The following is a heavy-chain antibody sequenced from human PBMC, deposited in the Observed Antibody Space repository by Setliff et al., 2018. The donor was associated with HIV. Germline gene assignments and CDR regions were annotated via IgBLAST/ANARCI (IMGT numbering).Heavy chain of an antibody. V-gene: IGHV3-20*04. CDR3: ARDATRGGDMDV. J-gene: IGHJ6*03. CDR2: VDWTGGRT. CDR1: GFIFDDYG. D-gene: IGHD2-15*01. Sequence: GGSLRLSCAASGFIFDDYGMNWVRQVPGKGLEWVCGVDWTGGRTGYADSVRGRFTISRDNAKNSLYLQMNSLRAEDTAVYYCARDATRGGDMDVWAKGTTVTVSS.